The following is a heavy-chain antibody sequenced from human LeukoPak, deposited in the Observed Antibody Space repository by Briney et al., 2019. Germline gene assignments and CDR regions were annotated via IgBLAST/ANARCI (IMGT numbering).Heavy chain of an antibody. J-gene: IGHJ4*02. V-gene: IGHV3-30-3*01. CDR2: ISYDGSNK. CDR3: ASQRDGYLFDY. D-gene: IGHD5-24*01. CDR1: GFTFSSYA. Sequence: GGSLRLSCAASGFTFSSYAMHWVRQAPGKGLEWVAVISYDGSNKYYADSVKGRFTISRDNSKNTLYLQMNSLRAEDTAVYYCASQRDGYLFDYWGQGTLVTVSS.